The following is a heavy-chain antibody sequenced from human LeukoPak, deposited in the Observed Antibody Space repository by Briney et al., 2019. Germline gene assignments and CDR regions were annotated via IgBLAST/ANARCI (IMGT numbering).Heavy chain of an antibody. J-gene: IGHJ4*02. CDR2: ISSSGSTI. CDR3: ARGGVYSTSAVDY. Sequence: QPGGSLRLSCAASGFTFSSYEMNWVRQAPGKGLEWVSYISSSGSTIYYADSVKGRFTISRDNAKNSLYLQMNSQRAEDTAVYYCARGGVYSTSAVDYWGQGTLVTVSS. CDR1: GFTFSSYE. V-gene: IGHV3-48*03. D-gene: IGHD6-6*01.